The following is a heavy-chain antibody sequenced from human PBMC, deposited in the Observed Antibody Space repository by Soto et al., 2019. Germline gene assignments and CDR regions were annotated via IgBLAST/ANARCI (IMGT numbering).Heavy chain of an antibody. CDR2: ISAYNGNT. CDR3: ARDLRRGYSYGGDAFHI. J-gene: IGHJ3*02. CDR1: GYTFTSYG. Sequence: QVQLVQSGAEVKKPGASVKVSCKASGYTFTSYGISWVRQAPGQGLEWMGWISAYNGNTNYAQQHQGRVTMTTDTSPSTAYMELRRLSSDDTAVYYCARDLRRGYSYGGDAFHIWGQGTMVTVSS. V-gene: IGHV1-18*01. D-gene: IGHD5-18*01.